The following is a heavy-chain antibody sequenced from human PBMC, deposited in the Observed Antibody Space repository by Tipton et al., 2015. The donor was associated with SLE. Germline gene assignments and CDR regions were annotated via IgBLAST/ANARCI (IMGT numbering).Heavy chain of an antibody. Sequence: TLSLTCTVSDGSISSSSYYWGWIRQPPGKGLEWIGSIYYSGSTYYNPSLKSRVTISVDTSKNQFSLKLSSVTAADTAVYYCARHGEGTYYYGSGREDAFDIWGQGTMVTVSS. CDR1: DGSISSSSYY. CDR3: ARHGEGTYYYGSGREDAFDI. CDR2: IYYSGST. V-gene: IGHV4-39*07. D-gene: IGHD3-10*01. J-gene: IGHJ3*02.